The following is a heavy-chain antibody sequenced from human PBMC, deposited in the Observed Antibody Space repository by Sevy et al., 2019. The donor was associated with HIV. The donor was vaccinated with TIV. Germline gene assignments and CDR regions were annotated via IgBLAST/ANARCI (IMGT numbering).Heavy chain of an antibody. J-gene: IGHJ6*02. CDR2: IYDSETT. CDR3: ARAGGSTDWGMDV. V-gene: IGHV4-59*01. Sequence: QLRETLSLTCTVSGGSISSFYWSWIRQPPGKGLEYIGYIYDSETTIYNPSLKSRVTISVDTSKNQFSLKLSSVTAADTAVYYCARAGGSTDWGMDVWGQGTTVTVSS. D-gene: IGHD6-19*01. CDR1: GGSISSFY.